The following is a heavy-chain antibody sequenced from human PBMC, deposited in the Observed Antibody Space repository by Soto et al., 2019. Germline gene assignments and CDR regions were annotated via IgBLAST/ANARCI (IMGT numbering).Heavy chain of an antibody. CDR1: GFTFSSYG. V-gene: IGHV3-23*01. CDR3: AKWVRYSSRGNGMDV. J-gene: IGHJ6*02. Sequence: PGGSLRLSCAASGFTFSSYGMHWVRQAPGKGLEWVSAISGSGGSTYYADSVKGRFTISRDNSKNTLYLQMNSLRAEDTAVYYCAKWVRYSSRGNGMDVWGQGTTVTVSS. D-gene: IGHD6-13*01. CDR2: ISGSGGST.